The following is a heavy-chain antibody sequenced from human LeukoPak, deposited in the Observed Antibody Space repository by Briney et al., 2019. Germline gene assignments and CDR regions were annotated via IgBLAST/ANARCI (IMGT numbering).Heavy chain of an antibody. J-gene: IGHJ4*02. CDR2: ISFDGSNK. CDR3: ARESPESSSWYFDY. D-gene: IGHD6-13*01. CDR1: GFTFSGYA. Sequence: GGSLRLSCAASGFTFSGYAVHWVRQAPGKGLEWVALISFDGSNKFYADSVKGRFTIPRDNSKNTLYLQTDSVRPEDTAVYHCARESPESSSWYFDYWGQGTLVIVSS. V-gene: IGHV3-30-3*01.